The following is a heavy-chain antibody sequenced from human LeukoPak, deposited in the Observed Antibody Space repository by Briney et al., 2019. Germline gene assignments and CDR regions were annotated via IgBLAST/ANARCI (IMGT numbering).Heavy chain of an antibody. CDR3: ARHRLPRVYYDSSGYYHAAFDI. D-gene: IGHD3-22*01. V-gene: IGHV1-18*04. J-gene: IGHJ3*02. CDR2: ISAYNGNT. Sequence: ASVKVSCKASGYTFTGYHMHWVRQAPGQGLEWMGWISAYNGNTNYAQKLQGRVTMTTDTSTSTAYMELRSLRSDDTAVYYCARHRLPRVYYDSSGYYHAAFDIWGQGTMVTVSS. CDR1: GYTFTGYH.